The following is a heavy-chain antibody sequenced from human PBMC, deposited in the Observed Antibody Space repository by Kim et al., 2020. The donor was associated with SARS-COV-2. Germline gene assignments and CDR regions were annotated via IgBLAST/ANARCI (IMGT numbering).Heavy chain of an antibody. CDR2: IIPIFGTA. Sequence: SVKVSCKASGGTFSSYAISWVRQAPGQGLEWMGGIIPIFGTANYAQKFQGRVTITADESTSTAYMELSSLRSEDTAVYYCAGDIVVVPAALASEPQYYYYYGMDVWGQGTTVTVSS. CDR1: GGTFSSYA. CDR3: AGDIVVVPAALASEPQYYYYYGMDV. D-gene: IGHD2-2*01. V-gene: IGHV1-69*13. J-gene: IGHJ6*02.